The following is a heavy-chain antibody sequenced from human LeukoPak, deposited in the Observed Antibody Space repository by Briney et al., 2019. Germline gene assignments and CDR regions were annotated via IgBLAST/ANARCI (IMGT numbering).Heavy chain of an antibody. Sequence: ASVKVSCKASGYTFTGYYMHWVRQAPGPGLGWMGWINGNSGDTNYAQKFQGRVTMTRDTSISTAYLELSGLRSDDTAVYYCARGAGAIARAFDIWGQGTMVTVSS. CDR3: ARGAGAIARAFDI. V-gene: IGHV1-2*02. D-gene: IGHD1-26*01. J-gene: IGHJ3*02. CDR1: GYTFTGYY. CDR2: INGNSGDT.